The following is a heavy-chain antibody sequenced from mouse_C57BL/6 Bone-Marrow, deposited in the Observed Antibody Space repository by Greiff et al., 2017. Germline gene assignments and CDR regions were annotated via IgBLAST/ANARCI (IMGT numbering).Heavy chain of an antibody. CDR1: GYTFTSYW. CDR2: IHPNSGST. J-gene: IGHJ3*01. CDR3: ARAGGSRGRFAY. V-gene: IGHV1-64*01. Sequence: QVQLQQPGAELVKPGASVKLSCKASGYTFTSYWMHWVKQRPGQGLEWIGMIHPNSGSTNYNEKFKSKATLTVDKSSSTAYMQLSSLTSEDSVVYYCARAGGSRGRFAYWGQGTLVTVAA. D-gene: IGHD1-1*01.